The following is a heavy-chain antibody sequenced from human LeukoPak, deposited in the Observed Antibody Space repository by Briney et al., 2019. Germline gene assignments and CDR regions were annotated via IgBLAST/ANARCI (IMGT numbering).Heavy chain of an antibody. V-gene: IGHV4-34*01. CDR2: INHSGST. CDR3: ARVRCSSTSCYAGHYYYYYYMDV. Sequence: PSETLSLTCAVYGGSFSGYYWSWIRQPPGKGLEWIGEINHSGSTNYNPSLKSRATISVDTSKNPFSLKLSSVTAADTAVYYCARVRCSSTSCYAGHYYYYYYMDVWGKGTTVTVSS. D-gene: IGHD2-2*01. CDR1: GGSFSGYY. J-gene: IGHJ6*03.